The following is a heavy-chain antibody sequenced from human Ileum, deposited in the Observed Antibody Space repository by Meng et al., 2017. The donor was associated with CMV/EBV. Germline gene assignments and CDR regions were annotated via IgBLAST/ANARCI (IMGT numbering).Heavy chain of an antibody. D-gene: IGHD6-13*01. V-gene: IGHV3-23*03. CDR3: AKSLFSGISFYYYYGMDV. Sequence: GGSLRLSCAASGFTFSSYAMSWVRQAPGKGLEWVSVIYSGGSSTYYADSVKGRFTISRDNSKNTLYLQMNSLRAEDTAVYYCAKSLFSGISFYYYYGMDVWGQGTTVTVSS. CDR2: IYSGGSST. J-gene: IGHJ6*02. CDR1: GFTFSSYA.